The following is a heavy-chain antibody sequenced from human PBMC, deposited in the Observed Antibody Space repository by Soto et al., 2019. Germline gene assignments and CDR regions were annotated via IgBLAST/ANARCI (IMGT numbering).Heavy chain of an antibody. CDR2: ISGSGGST. J-gene: IGHJ4*02. CDR1: GFTFSSYV. V-gene: IGHV3-23*01. D-gene: IGHD7-27*01. CDR3: AKDSLGALDY. Sequence: PGGSLRPSCAASGFTFSSYVMSWVRQAPGKGLEWVSAISGSGGSTYYADSVKGRFTISRDNSKNTLYLQINSLRAEDTAVYYCAKDSLGALDYWGQGTLVTVSS.